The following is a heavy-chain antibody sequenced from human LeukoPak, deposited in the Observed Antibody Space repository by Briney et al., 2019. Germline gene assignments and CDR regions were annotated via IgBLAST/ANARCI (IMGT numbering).Heavy chain of an antibody. Sequence: GASVKVSCKASGYTFTTYDINWVRQATGQGLEWMGWMNPHSGNTGFAQNFQGRVAMTRNTSIDAAYMELSSLRVEDTAVYYCVRGFRSATSGRKFDCWGQGTLVTVSS. CDR3: VRGFRSATSGRKFDC. D-gene: IGHD2-2*01. CDR1: GYTFTTYD. V-gene: IGHV1-8*01. CDR2: MNPHSGNT. J-gene: IGHJ4*02.